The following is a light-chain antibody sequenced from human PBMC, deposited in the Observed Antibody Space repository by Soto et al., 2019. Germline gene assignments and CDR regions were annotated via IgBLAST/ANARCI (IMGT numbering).Light chain of an antibody. CDR3: QQYADSPLLS. J-gene: IGKJ4*01. CDR2: DAS. V-gene: IGKV3-11*01. Sequence: EIVLTQSPATLSLSPGERATLSCRASQSVSSYLAWYQQKPGQAPRLLIYDASNRATGIPARFSGSGSGTDFTLTISSLEPEDFVVYYCQQYADSPLLSFGGGTRLEI. CDR1: QSVSSY.